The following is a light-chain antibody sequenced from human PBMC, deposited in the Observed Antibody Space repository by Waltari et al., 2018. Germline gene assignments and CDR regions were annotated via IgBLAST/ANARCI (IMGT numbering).Light chain of an antibody. CDR2: PDN. Sequence: SYDLTQPPSVSVSPGQTASITCSGNKLGEKYASWYQRKPGQSPVLVIYPDNKRPSGIPERFSGSNAGNTATLTISGTQAMDEADYYCQAWHSTTAVFGGGTELTVL. CDR3: QAWHSTTAV. V-gene: IGLV3-1*01. J-gene: IGLJ2*01. CDR1: KLGEKY.